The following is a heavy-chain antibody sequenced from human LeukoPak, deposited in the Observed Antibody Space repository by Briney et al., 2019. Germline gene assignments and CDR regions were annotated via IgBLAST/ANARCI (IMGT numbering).Heavy chain of an antibody. D-gene: IGHD3-10*01. CDR2: INPNSGGT. V-gene: IGHV1-2*02. Sequence: ASVKVSCKASGYTFTGYYMHWVRQAPGQGLEWMGWINPNSGGTNYAQKFQGRVTMTRDTSISTAYMELSRLRSDDTAVYYCAGGLGSNYYYYYMDVWGKGTTVTVSS. CDR1: GYTFTGYY. CDR3: AGGLGSNYYYYYMDV. J-gene: IGHJ6*03.